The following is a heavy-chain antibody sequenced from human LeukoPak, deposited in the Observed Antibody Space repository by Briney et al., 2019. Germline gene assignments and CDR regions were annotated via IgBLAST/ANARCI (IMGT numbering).Heavy chain of an antibody. CDR3: ATDDGTTGTRSALDY. Sequence: SVTVSRMATVFTLTSCAVQWVRQPRSQGVEGIGWIVDGSGNGNYAQKFQDRVTINREMSTTTAYMELSRLRAEDTAVYDCATDDGTTGTRSALDYWGQGTLVTVSS. CDR2: IVDGSGNG. J-gene: IGHJ4*02. D-gene: IGHD1-1*01. V-gene: IGHV1-58*01. CDR1: VFTLTSCA.